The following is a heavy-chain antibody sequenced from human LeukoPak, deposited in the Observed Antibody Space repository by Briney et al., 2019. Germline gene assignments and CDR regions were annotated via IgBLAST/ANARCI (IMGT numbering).Heavy chain of an antibody. D-gene: IGHD2-2*01. Sequence: GGSLRLSCAASGFTVSTNYMTWVRQAPGKRLEWVSIIYNNGNTYYADSVKGRFTISRDNSKNTLYLQMDSLRAEDTPVYYCARELGYCSTNSCPLGYWGQGTLVTVSS. V-gene: IGHV3-53*01. CDR2: IYNNGNT. CDR3: ARELGYCSTNSCPLGY. CDR1: GFTVSTNY. J-gene: IGHJ4*02.